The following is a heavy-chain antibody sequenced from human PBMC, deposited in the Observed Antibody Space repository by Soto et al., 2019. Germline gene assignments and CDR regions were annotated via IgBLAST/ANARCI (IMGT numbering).Heavy chain of an antibody. D-gene: IGHD4-4*01. CDR1: GGSISSYY. V-gene: IGHV4-59*01. CDR3: AGTVTTLRTNWFDP. CDR2: IYYSGST. J-gene: IGHJ5*02. Sequence: SETLSLTCTVSGGSISSYYWSWIRQPPGKGLEWIGYIYYSGSTNYNPSLKSRVTISVDTSKNQFSLKLSSVTAADTAVYYCAGTVTTLRTNWFDPWGQGTLVTVSS.